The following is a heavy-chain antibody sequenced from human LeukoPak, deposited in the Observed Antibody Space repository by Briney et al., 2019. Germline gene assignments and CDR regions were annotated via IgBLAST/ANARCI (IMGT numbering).Heavy chain of an antibody. CDR2: IYYSGST. J-gene: IGHJ4*01. Sequence: SETLSLTCTVSGGSISSSSYYWGWIRQPPGKGLEWIGSIYYSGSTYYNPSLKSRVTMSVDTSKNQFSLKLSSVTAADKAVYYCARDELGYCSGGGSCSYFDYWGQGTLVTVSS. D-gene: IGHD2-15*01. CDR1: GGSISSSSYY. CDR3: ARDELGYCSGGGSCSYFDY. V-gene: IGHV4-39*07.